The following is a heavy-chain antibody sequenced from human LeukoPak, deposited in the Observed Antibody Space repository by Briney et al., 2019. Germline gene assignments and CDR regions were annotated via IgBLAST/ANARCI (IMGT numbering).Heavy chain of an antibody. Sequence: ASVKVSCKASGGTFSSYAISWVRQAPGQGLEWMGRITPILGIANYAQKFQGRVTITADKSTSTAYMELSSLRSEDTAVYYCARVTGDFYFDYWGQGTLVTVSS. CDR3: ARVTGDFYFDY. V-gene: IGHV1-69*04. D-gene: IGHD7-27*01. CDR1: GGTFSSYA. J-gene: IGHJ4*02. CDR2: ITPILGIA.